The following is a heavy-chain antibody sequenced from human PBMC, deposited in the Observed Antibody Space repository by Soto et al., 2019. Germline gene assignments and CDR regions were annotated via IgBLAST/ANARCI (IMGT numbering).Heavy chain of an antibody. CDR3: ARKFRSRPLDR. D-gene: IGHD2-2*03. Sequence: GASVKVSCKASGYTFNTYVITWVRQAPGQGLEWMGWISPYNGDANYAQTLQGRVTLTTDASTSTAYMELRSLGSYDTAGYYCARKFRSRPLDRWGQGTMVTVSS. CDR1: GYTFNTYV. V-gene: IGHV1-18*01. J-gene: IGHJ3*01. CDR2: ISPYNGDA.